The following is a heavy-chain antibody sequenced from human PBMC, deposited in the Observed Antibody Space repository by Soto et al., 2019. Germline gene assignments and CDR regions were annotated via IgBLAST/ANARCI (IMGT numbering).Heavy chain of an antibody. CDR1: VGSFSSYA. J-gene: IGHJ3*02. Sequence: QVQLVQSGAEVKKPWSSVQVSCKASVGSFSSYAISWGRQAPVQGREWMGGIIPIFGTATYAQKFQGRVTIIADKSTSTAYMELSSLRSEDTAGYYWARAGPVAGNHAFDILGQGTLVTVSS. CDR3: ARAGPVAGNHAFDI. V-gene: IGHV1-69*06. D-gene: IGHD6-19*01. CDR2: IIPIFGTA.